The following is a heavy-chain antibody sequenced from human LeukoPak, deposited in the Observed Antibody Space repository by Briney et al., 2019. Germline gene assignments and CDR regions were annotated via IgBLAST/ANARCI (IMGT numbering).Heavy chain of an antibody. CDR2: ISWNTYKI. CDR3: AKLSGGEPRDY. Sequence: GGSLRLSCTASGFTFNVYGMHWVRQSPGKGLEWVSSISWNTYKIDYADSVKGRFTISRDNAKNSLYLQMSSLRAEDTAVYYCAKLSGGEPRDYWGQGTLVTVSS. CDR1: GFTFNVYG. D-gene: IGHD3-16*01. J-gene: IGHJ4*02. V-gene: IGHV3-9*01.